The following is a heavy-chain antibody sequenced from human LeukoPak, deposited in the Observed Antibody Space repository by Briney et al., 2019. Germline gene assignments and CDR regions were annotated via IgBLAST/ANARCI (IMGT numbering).Heavy chain of an antibody. Sequence: ASLKVSCKASGYTFTSYDINWVRQAPGQGLEWMGWMNPNSGNTGYAQKFQGRVTMTRNTSISTAYMELSSLRSEDTAVYYCARASVGAKIRYSFDYWGQGTLVTVSS. D-gene: IGHD1-26*01. V-gene: IGHV1-8*01. CDR3: ARASVGAKIRYSFDY. CDR2: MNPNSGNT. CDR1: GYTFTSYD. J-gene: IGHJ4*02.